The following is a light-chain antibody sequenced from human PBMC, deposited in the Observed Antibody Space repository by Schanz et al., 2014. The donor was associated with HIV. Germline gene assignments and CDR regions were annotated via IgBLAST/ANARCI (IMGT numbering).Light chain of an antibody. CDR3: SSYAGSNNLV. V-gene: IGLV2-14*03. CDR2: GVF. Sequence: QSALTQPASVSGSPGQSITVSCTGTSNDIGSYTYVAWYQQHPGKAPKVVVYGVFDRPSGVSNRFSGSKSGNTASLTIFDLQPEDEADYYCSSYAGSNNLVFGGGTKLTVL. J-gene: IGLJ2*01. CDR1: SNDIGSYTY.